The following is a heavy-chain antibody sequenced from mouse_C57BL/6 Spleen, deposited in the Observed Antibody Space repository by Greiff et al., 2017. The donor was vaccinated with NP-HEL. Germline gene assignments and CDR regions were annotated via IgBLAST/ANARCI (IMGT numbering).Heavy chain of an antibody. V-gene: IGHV10-1*01. J-gene: IGHJ4*01. CDR3: VRQGSSSFYAMDY. CDR2: IRSKSNNYAT. CDR1: GFGFNPSA. Sequence: EVQLVESGGGLVQPKGSLKLSCAPSGFGFNPSAMNWVRRAQGKGLEWVVRIRSKSNNYATYYPDSVKDRFTISRDDSESMLYLQMNNLKTEDTAMYYCVRQGSSSFYAMDYWGQGTSVTVSS. D-gene: IGHD1-1*01.